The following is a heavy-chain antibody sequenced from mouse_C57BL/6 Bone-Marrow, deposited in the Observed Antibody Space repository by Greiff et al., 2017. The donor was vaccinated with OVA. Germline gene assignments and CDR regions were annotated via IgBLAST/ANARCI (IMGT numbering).Heavy chain of an antibody. D-gene: IGHD2-2*01. Sequence: EVNVVESGAELVRPGASVKLSCTASGFNIKDDYMHWVKQRPEQGLEWIGWIDPENGDTEYASKFQGKATITADTSSNTAYLQLSSLTSEDTAVYYCTGLWYFDVWGTGTTVTVSS. J-gene: IGHJ1*03. CDR2: IDPENGDT. V-gene: IGHV14-4*01. CDR3: TGLWYFDV. CDR1: GFNIKDDY.